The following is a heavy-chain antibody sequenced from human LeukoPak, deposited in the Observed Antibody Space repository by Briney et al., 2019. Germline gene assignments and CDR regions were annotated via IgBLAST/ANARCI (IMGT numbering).Heavy chain of an antibody. CDR2: INSDGSST. J-gene: IGHJ4*02. CDR3: ARDGYYYDSSGYYRYFDY. D-gene: IGHD3-22*01. V-gene: IGHV3-74*01. CDR1: GFTFSSYW. Sequence: PGGSLRLSCAASGFTFSSYWMHWVRQAPGKGLVWVSRINSDGSSTSYAASVKGRFTISRDNAKNTLYLQMNSLRAEDTAVYYCARDGYYYDSSGYYRYFDYWGQGTLVTVSS.